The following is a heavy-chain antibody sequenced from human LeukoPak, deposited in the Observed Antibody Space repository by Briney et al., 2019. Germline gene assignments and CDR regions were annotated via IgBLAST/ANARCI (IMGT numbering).Heavy chain of an antibody. J-gene: IGHJ3*02. Sequence: SETLSLTCTVSGASISSSYWSWIRQPPGKGLEWIGYIYYTGSTNYNPSLKSRVTISVDTSKNQFSLKLSSVTAADTAVYYCARFAHDAFDIWGQGTMVTVSS. D-gene: IGHD2-21*01. V-gene: IGHV4-59*08. CDR1: GASISSSY. CDR2: IYYTGST. CDR3: ARFAHDAFDI.